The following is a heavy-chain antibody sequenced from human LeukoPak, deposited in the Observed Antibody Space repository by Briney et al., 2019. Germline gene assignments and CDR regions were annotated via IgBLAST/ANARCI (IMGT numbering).Heavy chain of an antibody. D-gene: IGHD1-1*01. CDR2: INPKNGDT. V-gene: IGHV1-2*02. CDR1: GYTFTGYY. CDR3: ARDREGTDY. Sequence: ASVKVSCKASGYTFTGYYIHWVRQAPGQGLEWMGWINPKNGDTNYALKFQGRVTMTRDTSISSAFMELSRLKSDGTAVYFCARDREGTDYWGQGTLVTVSS. J-gene: IGHJ4*02.